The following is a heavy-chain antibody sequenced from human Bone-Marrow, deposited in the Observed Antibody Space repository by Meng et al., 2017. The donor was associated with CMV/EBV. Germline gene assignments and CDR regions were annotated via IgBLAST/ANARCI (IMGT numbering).Heavy chain of an antibody. Sequence: GESLKISCVASGFTFSSYAMHWVRQAPGKGLEWVAVISYDGSNKYYADSVKGRFTISRDNSKNTLYLQMNSLRAEDTAVYYCARGRGVVPAALDYWGQGTLVTVSS. D-gene: IGHD2-2*01. J-gene: IGHJ4*02. CDR1: GFTFSSYA. CDR3: ARGRGVVPAALDY. V-gene: IGHV3-30-3*01. CDR2: ISYDGSNK.